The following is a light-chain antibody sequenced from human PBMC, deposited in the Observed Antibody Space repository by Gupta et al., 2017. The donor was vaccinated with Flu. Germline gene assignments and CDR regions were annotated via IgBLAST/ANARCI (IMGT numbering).Light chain of an antibody. CDR2: DAS. Sequence: DIQMTQSPSSLAASEGDRVTISCQASQDINKYLSWYQQKPGKAPKLLVYDASNLEPGVPERFSGSGFETDFTFTISSLHPEDIATYYCQQYDSLPITFGQGTRLEIK. V-gene: IGKV1-33*01. CDR3: QQYDSLPIT. CDR1: QDINKY. J-gene: IGKJ5*01.